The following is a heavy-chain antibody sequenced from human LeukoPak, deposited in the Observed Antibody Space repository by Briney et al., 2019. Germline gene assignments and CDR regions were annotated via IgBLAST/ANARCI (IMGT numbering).Heavy chain of an antibody. J-gene: IGHJ4*02. D-gene: IGHD6-19*01. CDR1: GFTFSSYG. CDR3: AKVSSGWTIGHYYVDY. CDR2: ISYDGSNK. Sequence: GGSLRLSCAASGFTFSSYGMHWVRQAPGKGLEWVAVISYDGSNKYYADSVKGRFTISRDNSKNTLYLQMNSLRAEDTAVYYCAKVSSGWTIGHYYVDYWGQGTLVTVSS. V-gene: IGHV3-30*18.